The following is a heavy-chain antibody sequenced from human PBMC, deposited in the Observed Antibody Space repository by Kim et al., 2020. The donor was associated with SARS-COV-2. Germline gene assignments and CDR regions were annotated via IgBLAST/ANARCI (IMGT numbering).Heavy chain of an antibody. J-gene: IGHJ4*02. D-gene: IGHD1-26*01. V-gene: IGHV3-74*03. CDR1: GFTFTSHW. CDR3: ARDEVGVSPLDY. CDR2: INSDGSST. Sequence: GGSLRLSCAASGFTFTSHWMHWVRQAPGKGLVWVSCINSDGSSTMFADSVKGRFTISRDNAKNTLYLQMNSLRAEDTAVYYCARDEVGVSPLDYWGLGTLVTLPS.